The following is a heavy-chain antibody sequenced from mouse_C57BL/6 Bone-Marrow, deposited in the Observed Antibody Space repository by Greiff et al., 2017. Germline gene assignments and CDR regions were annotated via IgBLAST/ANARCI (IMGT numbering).Heavy chain of an antibody. CDR1: GFTFSSYS. D-gene: IGHD1-1*01. CDR2: ISGGGGNT. J-gene: IGHJ1*03. V-gene: IGHV5-9*01. CDR3: SRQVTTGLDTKDFDV. Sequence: DVMLVESGGGLVKPGGSLKLSCAASGFTFSSYSMSWVRQTPEKRLQWVAAISGGGGNTYYPASVQGRFTISRDNDKNILYLQMSSLRSEDTALXDCSRQVTTGLDTKDFDVRGTGTTVTVSS.